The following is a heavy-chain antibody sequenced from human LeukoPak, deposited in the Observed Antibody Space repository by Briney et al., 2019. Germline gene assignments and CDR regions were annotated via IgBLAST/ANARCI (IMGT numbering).Heavy chain of an antibody. J-gene: IGHJ5*02. D-gene: IGHD3-3*01. Sequence: GGSLRLSCAASGFTFDDYAMHWVRQAPGKGLEWVSGISWNSGSIGYADSVKGRFTISRDNAKNLLYLQMNSLRAEDTAVYYCARDQDDSFLFDPWGQGTLVTVSS. CDR1: GFTFDDYA. CDR3: ARDQDDSFLFDP. CDR2: ISWNSGSI. V-gene: IGHV3-9*01.